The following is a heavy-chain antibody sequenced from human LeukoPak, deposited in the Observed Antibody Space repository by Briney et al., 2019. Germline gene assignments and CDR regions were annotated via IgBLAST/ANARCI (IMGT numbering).Heavy chain of an antibody. V-gene: IGHV3-48*03. CDR2: ISSSGSTI. D-gene: IGHD3-9*01. CDR1: GFTFSSYE. Sequence: GGSLRLSCAASGFTFSSYEMNWVRQAPGKGLEWVSYISSSGSTIYYADSVKGRFTISGDNAKNSLYLQMNSLRAEDTAVYYCARDILTGYYDYWGQGTLVTVSS. J-gene: IGHJ4*02. CDR3: ARDILTGYYDY.